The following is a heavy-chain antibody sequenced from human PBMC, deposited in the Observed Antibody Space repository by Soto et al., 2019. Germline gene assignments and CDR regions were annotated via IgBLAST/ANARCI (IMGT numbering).Heavy chain of an antibody. V-gene: IGHV4-30-4*01. Sequence: QVQLQESGPGLVKPSQTLSLTCTVSGGSISSGDYYWSWIRQPPGKGLEWIGYIYYSGSTYYKSSLKSRVIISIDTSKNQFSLKLSSVTAADMAVYYCARKGWPDVFDIWGQGAMVTVSS. J-gene: IGHJ3*02. CDR1: GGSISSGDYY. CDR2: IYYSGST. CDR3: ARKGWPDVFDI.